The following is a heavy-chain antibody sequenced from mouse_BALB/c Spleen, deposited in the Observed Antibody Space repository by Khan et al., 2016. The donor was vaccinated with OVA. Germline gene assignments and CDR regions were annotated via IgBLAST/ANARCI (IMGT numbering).Heavy chain of an antibody. Sequence: QVQLQQSGGDLMKPGASVKISCKATGYTFSSYWIEWVKQRPGHGLEWIGQIFPGSVSTTYTEKFKGKATFTADTYSNTAYMTLSSLTSEDSAVYYCASGGCGGFAFLCHGPLVTVSA. CDR3: ASGGCGGFAF. CDR1: GYTFSSYW. V-gene: IGHV1-9*01. CDR2: IFPGSVST. J-gene: IGHJ3*01.